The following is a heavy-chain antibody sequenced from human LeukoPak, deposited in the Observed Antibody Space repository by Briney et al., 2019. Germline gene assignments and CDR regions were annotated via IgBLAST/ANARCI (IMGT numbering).Heavy chain of an antibody. D-gene: IGHD2-2*01. CDR1: SGSIFSSNW. CDR3: ARSPTKRVPEDY. Sequence: SSETLSLTCAVSSGSIFSSNWWSWVRQPPWKGLEWIGQIFHDGSTSYSPSLKSRVTISVDKSKNQFSLRLTSVTAADTAVYYCARSPTKRVPEDYWGQGTLVTVSS. CDR2: IFHDGST. J-gene: IGHJ4*02. V-gene: IGHV4-4*02.